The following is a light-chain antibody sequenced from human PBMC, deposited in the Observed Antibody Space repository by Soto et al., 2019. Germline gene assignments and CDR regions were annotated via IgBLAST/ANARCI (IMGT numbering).Light chain of an antibody. CDR2: EVS. CDR3: TSYTSSSTQV. CDR1: SSDVGGYNY. V-gene: IGLV2-14*01. Sequence: KXPPSAAGSPGQSITISCTGTSSDVGGYNYVSWYQQHPGKAPKLMIYEVSNRPSGVSNRFSGSKSGNTASLTTSRLQAEDEADYYCTSYTSSSTQVFGTGTKVTVL. J-gene: IGLJ1*01.